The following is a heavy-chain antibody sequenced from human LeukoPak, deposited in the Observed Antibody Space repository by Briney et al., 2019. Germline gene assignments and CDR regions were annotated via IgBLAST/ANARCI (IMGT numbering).Heavy chain of an antibody. J-gene: IGHJ4*02. CDR3: ARVRAVADGGDFDY. V-gene: IGHV4-39*01. CDR1: GGSISSRSFY. Sequence: PSETLSLTCTVSGGSISSRSFYWGWIRQPPGKGLEWIGTIFYSGSTYYNPSLKSRVTMSVDTSKNQFSLKLSSVTAADTAVYYCARVRAVADGGDFDYWGQGTLVTVSS. CDR2: IFYSGST. D-gene: IGHD6-19*01.